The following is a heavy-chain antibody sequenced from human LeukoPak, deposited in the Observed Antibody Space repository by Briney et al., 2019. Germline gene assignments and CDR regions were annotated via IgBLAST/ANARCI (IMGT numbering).Heavy chain of an antibody. CDR2: IIPIFGTA. Sequence: ASVKVSCKASGGTFSSYAISWVRQAPGQGLEWMGRIIPIFGTANYAQKFQGRVTITTDESTSTAYMELSSLRSEDTAVYYCARGVLWFGELYYFDYWGQGTLVTVSS. J-gene: IGHJ4*02. CDR3: ARGVLWFGELYYFDY. CDR1: GGTFSSYA. V-gene: IGHV1-69*05. D-gene: IGHD3-10*01.